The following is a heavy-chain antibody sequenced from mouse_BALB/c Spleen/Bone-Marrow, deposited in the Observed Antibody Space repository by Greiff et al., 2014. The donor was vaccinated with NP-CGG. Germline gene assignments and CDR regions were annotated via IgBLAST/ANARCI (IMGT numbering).Heavy chain of an antibody. Sequence: VQLQQSGAELVKPGASVKLSCTASGFNINDTYMHWVKQRPEQGLEWIGRIDPANGNTKYDPKFQGKATITADTSSNTAYLQLSSLTSEDTAVYYCAPYYYGSSQFAYWGQGTLVTVSA. CDR2: IDPANGNT. CDR3: APYYYGSSQFAY. CDR1: GFNINDTY. V-gene: IGHV14-3*02. J-gene: IGHJ3*01. D-gene: IGHD1-1*01.